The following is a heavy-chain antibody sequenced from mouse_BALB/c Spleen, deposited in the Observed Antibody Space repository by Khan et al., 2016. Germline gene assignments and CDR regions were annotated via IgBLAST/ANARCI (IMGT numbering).Heavy chain of an antibody. V-gene: IGHV1-39*01. CDR1: GYSFTGYN. J-gene: IGHJ2*01. Sequence: IQLVQSGPELETPGASVKISCKASGYSFTGYNMTWVKQSNGKSLEWLGNIDPYSGSTGYHQKSKGKPTLTVAKSSRTAYMQLKSRTSEDSAVYYCAREGYGNYVDYWGEGTTLTVSS. CDR3: AREGYGNYVDY. CDR2: IDPYSGST. D-gene: IGHD2-10*02.